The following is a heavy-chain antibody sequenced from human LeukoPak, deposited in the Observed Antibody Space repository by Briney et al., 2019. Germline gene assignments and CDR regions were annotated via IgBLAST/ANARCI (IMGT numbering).Heavy chain of an antibody. V-gene: IGHV4-59*01. CDR1: GGSISSYY. CDR3: ARDMRGVRGFMFDY. CDR2: IYYSGST. D-gene: IGHD3-10*01. J-gene: IGHJ4*02. Sequence: SETLSLICTVSGGSISSYYWSWIRQPPGKGLEWIGYIYYSGSTNYNPSLKSRVTISVDTSKNQFSLKLSSVTAADTAVYYCARDMRGVRGFMFDYWGQGTLVTVSS.